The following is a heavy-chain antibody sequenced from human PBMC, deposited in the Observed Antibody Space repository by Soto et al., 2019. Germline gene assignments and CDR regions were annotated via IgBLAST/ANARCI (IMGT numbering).Heavy chain of an antibody. D-gene: IGHD3-22*01. J-gene: IGHJ5*02. CDR2: IIPIFGTA. V-gene: IGHV1-69*18. CDR1: GGTFSSYA. CDR3: ARDLPHDRSYYDSYTFDP. Sequence: QVQLVQSGAEVKKPGSSVKVSCKASGGTFSSYAISWVRQAPGQGLEWMGRIIPIFGTANYAQKFQGRVTITADESTSTAYMELSSLRSEDTAMYYCARDLPHDRSYYDSYTFDPWGQGTLVTVSS.